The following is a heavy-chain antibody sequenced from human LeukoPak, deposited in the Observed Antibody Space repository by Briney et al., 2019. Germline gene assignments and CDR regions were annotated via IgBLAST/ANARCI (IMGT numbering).Heavy chain of an antibody. D-gene: IGHD1-7*01. CDR2: IYYSGST. CDR3: ARPIGTLGKTYSWFDP. V-gene: IGHV4-39*01. CDR1: GGSISSSSYY. Sequence: PSETLSLTCTVSGGSISSSSYYWGWIRQPPGKGLEWIGSIYYSGSTYYNPSLKSRVTISVDTSRNQFSLKLSSVTAADTAVYYCARPIGTLGKTYSWFDPWGQGTLVTVSS. J-gene: IGHJ5*02.